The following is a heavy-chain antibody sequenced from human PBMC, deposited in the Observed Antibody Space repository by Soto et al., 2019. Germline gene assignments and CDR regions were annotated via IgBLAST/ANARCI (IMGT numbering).Heavy chain of an antibody. J-gene: IGHJ4*02. CDR3: ARGGVKGTTSRGQVYN. D-gene: IGHD1-7*01. Sequence: QVQVVESGGGLVKPGGSLRLSCAASGFTFSDYYMSWIRQAPGKGLEWGSFISSSGDSTKYAGSVKGRFTISRDNAKNSLYLQLNSLRAEDTAVYYCARGGVKGTTSRGQVYNWGQGTLVTVSS. V-gene: IGHV3-11*06. CDR2: ISSSGDST. CDR1: GFTFSDYY.